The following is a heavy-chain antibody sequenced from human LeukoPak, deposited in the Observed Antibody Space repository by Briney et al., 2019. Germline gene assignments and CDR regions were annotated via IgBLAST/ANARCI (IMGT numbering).Heavy chain of an antibody. V-gene: IGHV3-23*01. D-gene: IGHD2-2*01. J-gene: IGHJ5*02. CDR3: AKEPREYCSSTSCPNWIDP. CDR2: ISASGGTT. CDR1: GFTFSSYA. Sequence: RAGGSLRLSCAASGFTFSSYAMSWVRQAPGKGLEWVSAISASGGTTYYADSVKGRFTISRDNSKNTLYLQMSSLRAEDTAVYYCAKEPREYCSSTSCPNWIDPWGQGTLVTVSS.